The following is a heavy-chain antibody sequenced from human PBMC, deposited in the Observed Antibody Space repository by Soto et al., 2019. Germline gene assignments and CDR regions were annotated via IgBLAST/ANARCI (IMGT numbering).Heavy chain of an antibody. V-gene: IGHV4-30-2*01. CDR2: IYPSGTI. Sequence: KPSETLSLTCAVSGVSITASVFSWSWVRHPPGKGLEWIGYIYPSGTIFLSPSLNSRVTISMDTSSNQFSLRLTSVTAADTAVYYCATYTAYAKYYFDHWGRGALVTVSS. CDR3: ATYTAYAKYYFDH. CDR1: GVSITASVFS. D-gene: IGHD5-12*01. J-gene: IGHJ4*02.